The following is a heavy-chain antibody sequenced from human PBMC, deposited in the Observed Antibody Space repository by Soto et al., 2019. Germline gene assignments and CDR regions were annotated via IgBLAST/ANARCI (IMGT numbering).Heavy chain of an antibody. CDR2: ISYDGSNK. CDR3: ARDEYSSGWREYYFDY. V-gene: IGHV3-30-3*01. Sequence: PGGSLRLSCAASGFTFSSYAMHWVRQAPGKGLEWVAVISYDGSNKYYADSVKGRFTISRDNSKNTLYLQMNSLRAEDTAVYYCARDEYSSGWREYYFDYWGQGTLVTVPS. D-gene: IGHD6-19*01. J-gene: IGHJ4*02. CDR1: GFTFSSYA.